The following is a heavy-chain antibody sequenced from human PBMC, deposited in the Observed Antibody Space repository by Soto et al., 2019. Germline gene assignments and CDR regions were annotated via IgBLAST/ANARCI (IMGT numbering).Heavy chain of an antibody. J-gene: IGHJ3*02. CDR3: AKDPDYGGNVGDAFDI. Sequence: QVQLVESGGGVVQPGRSLRLSCAASGFTFSSYGMHWVRQAPGKGLEWVAVISYDGSNKYYADSVKGRFTISRDNSKNPLYLQMNSLRAEDTAVYYCAKDPDYGGNVGDAFDIWGQGTMVTVSS. V-gene: IGHV3-30*18. CDR2: ISYDGSNK. CDR1: GFTFSSYG. D-gene: IGHD4-17*01.